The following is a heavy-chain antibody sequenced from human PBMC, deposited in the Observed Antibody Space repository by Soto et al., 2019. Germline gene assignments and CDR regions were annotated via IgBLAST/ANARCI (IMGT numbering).Heavy chain of an antibody. CDR2: IYAGGDT. CDR3: ALHLTGGNCFGY. J-gene: IGHJ4*02. Sequence: EVQVVESGGGLAQPGGSLRLSCAASGFTVSSSYMSWVRQAPGKRLEWVSVIYAGGDTFYADSVKGRFTISRDNSENTLDPQMNSLRVEDTAVYYCALHLTGGNCFGYWGPGTLVNVSS. CDR1: GFTVSSSY. D-gene: IGHD3-9*01. V-gene: IGHV3-66*01.